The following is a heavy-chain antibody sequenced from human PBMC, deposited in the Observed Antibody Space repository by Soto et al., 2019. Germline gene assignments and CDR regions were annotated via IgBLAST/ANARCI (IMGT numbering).Heavy chain of an antibody. Sequence: EVQLLESGGGLAQPGGSLRLSCAASGFSISTYGVTWVRQAPGKGLEWVSGFSGSSGNTYYADSVKGLFTISRDNSKNTVYLQMNSLRAEDTAVYYCARWNGYGDSWGQGTLVTVSS. D-gene: IGHD1-1*01. CDR1: GFSISTYG. CDR3: ARWNGYGDS. V-gene: IGHV3-23*01. CDR2: FSGSSGNT. J-gene: IGHJ4*02.